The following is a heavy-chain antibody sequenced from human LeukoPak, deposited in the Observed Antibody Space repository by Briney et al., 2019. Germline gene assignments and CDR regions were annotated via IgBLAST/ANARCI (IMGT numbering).Heavy chain of an antibody. CDR1: GFTFDDYW. CDR3: ARRTVTTDY. CDR2: INQDGSEK. J-gene: IGHJ4*02. D-gene: IGHD4-17*01. V-gene: IGHV3-7*01. Sequence: GGSLRLSCGASGFTFDDYWMSWVRQAPGQGLEWVANINQDGSEKYYLDSAKGRFTISRDNARNSLYLQVNSLRAEDTAVYYCARRTVTTDYWGQGTLVTVSS.